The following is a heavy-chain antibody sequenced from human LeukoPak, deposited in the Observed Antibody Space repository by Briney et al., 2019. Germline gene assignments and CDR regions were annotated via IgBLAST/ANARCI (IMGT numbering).Heavy chain of an antibody. D-gene: IGHD5-24*01. J-gene: IGHJ6*02. CDR2: MYYSGST. CDR1: GGSISSYY. V-gene: IGHV4-59*08. Sequence: PSETLSLTCTVSGGSISSYYWSWIRQPPGKGLEWIGYMYYSGSTNYNPSLKSRVTISVDTSKNQFSLKLSSVTAADTAVYCCARPSRPDGYYGMDVWGQGTTVTVSS. CDR3: ARPSRPDGYYGMDV.